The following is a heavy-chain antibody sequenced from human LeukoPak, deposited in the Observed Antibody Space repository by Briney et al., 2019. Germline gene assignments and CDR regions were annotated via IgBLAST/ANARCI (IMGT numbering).Heavy chain of an antibody. CDR3: AKCWDSSSSALTDY. V-gene: IGHV3-23*01. D-gene: IGHD6-6*01. Sequence: PGGSLRLSCAASGFTFSSYAMSWVRQAPGKGLEWVSAISGSGGSTYYADSVKGRFTISRDNSKNTLYLQMNRLRAEDTAVYYCAKCWDSSSSALTDYWGQGTLVTVSS. J-gene: IGHJ4*02. CDR1: GFTFSSYA. CDR2: ISGSGGST.